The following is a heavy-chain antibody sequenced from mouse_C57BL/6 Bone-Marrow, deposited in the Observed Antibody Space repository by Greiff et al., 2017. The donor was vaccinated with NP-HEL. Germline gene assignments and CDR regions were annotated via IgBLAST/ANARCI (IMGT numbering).Heavy chain of an antibody. Sequence: QVQLQQPGAELVKPGASVKMSCKASGYTFTSYWITWVKQRPGQGLEWIGDIYPGSGSTNYNEKFKSKATLTVDKSSSTAYMQLSSLTSEDSAVYYCARAYGYGGAMDYWGQGTSVTVSS. J-gene: IGHJ4*01. CDR1: GYTFTSYW. CDR2: IYPGSGST. D-gene: IGHD2-2*01. CDR3: ARAYGYGGAMDY. V-gene: IGHV1-55*01.